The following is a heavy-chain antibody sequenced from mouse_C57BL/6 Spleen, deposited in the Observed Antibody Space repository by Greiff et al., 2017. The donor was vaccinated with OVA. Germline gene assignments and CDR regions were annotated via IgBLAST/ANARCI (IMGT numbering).Heavy chain of an antibody. CDR1: GYAFTNYL. CDR2: INPGSGGT. V-gene: IGHV1-54*01. Sequence: VQLQESGAELVRPGTSVKVSCKASGYAFTNYLIEWVKQRPGQGLEWIGVINPGSGGTNYNEKFKGKATLTADKSSSTAYMQLSSLTSEDSAVYFCARRGSSGSSGAMDYWGQGTSVTVSS. J-gene: IGHJ4*01. D-gene: IGHD3-2*02. CDR3: ARRGSSGSSGAMDY.